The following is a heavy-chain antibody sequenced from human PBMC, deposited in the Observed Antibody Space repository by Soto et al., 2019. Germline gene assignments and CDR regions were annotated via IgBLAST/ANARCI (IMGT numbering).Heavy chain of an antibody. CDR3: ARSPLQYDFWSGSKRSRVYYYYYYMDV. J-gene: IGHJ6*03. D-gene: IGHD3-3*01. CDR2: ISGSGGST. CDR1: GFTFSSYA. V-gene: IGHV3-23*01. Sequence: EVQLLESGGGLVQPGGSLRLSCAASGFTFSSYAMSWVRQAPGKGLEWVSAISGSGGSTYYADSVKGRFTISRDNSKNTLYLQMNSLRAEDTAVYYCARSPLQYDFWSGSKRSRVYYYYYYMDVWGKGTTVTVSS.